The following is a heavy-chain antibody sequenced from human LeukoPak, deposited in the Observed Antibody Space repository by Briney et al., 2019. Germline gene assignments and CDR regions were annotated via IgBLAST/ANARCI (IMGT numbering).Heavy chain of an antibody. D-gene: IGHD6-25*01. V-gene: IGHV4-59*08. CDR2: IYYSGST. CDR3: ARQGGGFWYLDL. Sequence: SETLSLTCTVSGGSISSYYWSWIRQPPGKGLEWIGYIYYSGSTNYNPSLKSRVTISVDTSKNQFSLKLSSVTAADTAVYYCARQGGGFWYLDLWGRGTLVTVPS. CDR1: GGSISSYY. J-gene: IGHJ2*01.